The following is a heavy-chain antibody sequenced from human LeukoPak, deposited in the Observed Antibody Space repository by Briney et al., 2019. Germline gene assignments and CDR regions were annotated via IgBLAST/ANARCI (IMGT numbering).Heavy chain of an antibody. V-gene: IGHV4-59*08. CDR1: GGSISSRY. CDR2: TYYSGGT. D-gene: IGHD6-6*01. J-gene: IGHJ5*02. Sequence: SETLSLTCTLSGGSISSRYWSWLGQPPGKGLEWIGSTYYSGGTNYNPSLQSRATISLDTSKIQFSLKLSSVTAADTAVYYCARWQYTISSGWFDPWGQGTLVTVSS. CDR3: ARWQYTISSGWFDP.